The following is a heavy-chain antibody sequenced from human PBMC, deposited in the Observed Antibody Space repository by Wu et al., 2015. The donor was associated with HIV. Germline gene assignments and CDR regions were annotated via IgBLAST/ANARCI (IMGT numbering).Heavy chain of an antibody. V-gene: IGHV1-69*13. D-gene: IGHD3-22*01. CDR2: IIPIFGTA. J-gene: IGHJ4*02. CDR1: GGTFSSYA. CDR3: ARAPIPGYYDSSGYYTPFDY. Sequence: QVQLVQSGAEVKKPGSSVKVSCKASGGTFSSYAISWVRQAPGQGLEWMGRIIPIFGTANYAQKFQGRVTITADESTSTAYMELSSLRSEDTAVYYCARAPIPGYYDSSGYYTPFDYWGQGTLVTVSS.